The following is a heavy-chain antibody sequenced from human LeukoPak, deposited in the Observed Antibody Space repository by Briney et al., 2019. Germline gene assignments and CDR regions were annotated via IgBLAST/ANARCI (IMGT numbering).Heavy chain of an antibody. V-gene: IGHV3-23*01. J-gene: IGHJ4*02. D-gene: IGHD1-1*01. CDR1: GFTFSNYS. CDR3: AKRGFSATKEFDY. Sequence: GGSLRLSCAASGFTFSNYSMSWVRQAPGKGLEWVSATIGSGVNTYYADSVKGRFTISRDNSKNTLYLQMNSLGVEDTAVYYCAKRGFSATKEFDYWGQGTLVTVSS. CDR2: TIGSGVNT.